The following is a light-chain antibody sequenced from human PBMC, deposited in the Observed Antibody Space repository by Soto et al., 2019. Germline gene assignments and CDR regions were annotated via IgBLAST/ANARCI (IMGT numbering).Light chain of an antibody. Sequence: DIQMTQSPSSLTASLGDRVTITCRASQDIGVYLAWFQQKPGNAPKLLIYAASTLQSGVPSRFSGSGSGTNFTLTVSSIQPEDVPTYYCQKYNSAPLTFGGGTKVDIK. CDR2: AAS. J-gene: IGKJ4*01. CDR3: QKYNSAPLT. CDR1: QDIGVY. V-gene: IGKV1-27*01.